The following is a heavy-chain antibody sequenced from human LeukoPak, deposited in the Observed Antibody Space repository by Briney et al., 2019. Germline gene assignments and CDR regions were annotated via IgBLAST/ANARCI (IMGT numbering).Heavy chain of an antibody. CDR2: IYADGNT. D-gene: IGHD4-17*01. CDR3: ARDSYGDANFDS. CDR1: GFIVNTNY. V-gene: IGHV3-53*01. J-gene: IGHJ4*02. Sequence: GGSLRLSCAASGFIVNTNYMTWVRQAPGRGLEWVSFIYADGNTYYADSVKGRFTISRDISKNAVYLQMNSLRAEDTAVYYCARDSYGDANFDSWGQGTLVTVSS.